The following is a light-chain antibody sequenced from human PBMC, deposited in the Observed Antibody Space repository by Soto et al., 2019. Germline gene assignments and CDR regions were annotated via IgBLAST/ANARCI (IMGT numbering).Light chain of an antibody. CDR3: SSYTSTSTPCV. V-gene: IGLV2-14*01. Sequence: QSAMTQPASVSGSPGQSVTISCTGTISDVGGYNYVSWYQLHPGKAPKLIIYEVSNRPSGASNQFSGYKSGNTASLTISGLKAEDEADYYCSSYTSTSTPCVFGTGTKVTVL. CDR1: ISDVGGYNY. J-gene: IGLJ1*01. CDR2: EVS.